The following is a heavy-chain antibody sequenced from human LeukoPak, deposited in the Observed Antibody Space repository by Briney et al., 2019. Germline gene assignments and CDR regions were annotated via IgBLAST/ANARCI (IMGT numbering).Heavy chain of an antibody. CDR3: ARGSPTKLRFLEWLWVD. Sequence: TGGSLRLSCAASGFTFSDYYMSWVRQAPGKGLEWVSVIYSGGSTYYADSVKGRFTISRDNSKNTLYLQMNSLRAEDTAVYYCARGSPTKLRFLEWLWVDWGQGTLVTVSS. CDR1: GFTFSDYY. V-gene: IGHV3-66*01. D-gene: IGHD3-3*01. CDR2: IYSGGST. J-gene: IGHJ4*02.